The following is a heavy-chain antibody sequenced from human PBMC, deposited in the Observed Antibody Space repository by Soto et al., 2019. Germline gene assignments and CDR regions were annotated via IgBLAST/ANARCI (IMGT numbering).Heavy chain of an antibody. V-gene: IGHV3-23*01. J-gene: IGHJ4*02. CDR2: ISGSGGST. Sequence: PGGSLSLSCAASGFTFSSYAMSWVRQAPGKGLEWVSAISGSGGSTYYADPVKGRLTISRDNSKNTLYLQMNSLGAADTAVYYCAKDGMDGKVGLFDYWGQGTLVTVSS. CDR3: AKDGMDGKVGLFDY. CDR1: GFTFSSYA. D-gene: IGHD6-19*01.